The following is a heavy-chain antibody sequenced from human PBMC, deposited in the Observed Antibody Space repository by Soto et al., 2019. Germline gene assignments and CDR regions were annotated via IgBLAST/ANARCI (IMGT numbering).Heavy chain of an antibody. J-gene: IGHJ4*02. Sequence: GVSLRLSCAASGFTFTRFSMNWVRQAPGKGLEWVSSISSTSNYIYYGDSLKGRVTISRDNDKNCVYLEMNSLRAEDTAVYYCARESEDLTSNFDYWGQGTLVTVSS. V-gene: IGHV3-21*06. CDR2: ISSTSNYI. CDR3: ARESEDLTSNFDY. CDR1: GFTFTRFS.